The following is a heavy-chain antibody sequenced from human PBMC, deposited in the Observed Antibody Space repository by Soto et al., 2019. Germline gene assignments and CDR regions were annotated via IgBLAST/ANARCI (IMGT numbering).Heavy chain of an antibody. V-gene: IGHV1-2*02. CDR3: ARGAVAGTRVEYYYYGMDV. Sequence: ASLKVSCKASGGTFSSYAISWVRQAPGQGLEWMGWINPNSGGTNYAQKFQGRVTMTRDTSISTAYMELSRLRSDDTAVYYCARGAVAGTRVEYYYYGMDVWGQGTTVTVSS. J-gene: IGHJ6*02. CDR2: INPNSGGT. CDR1: GGTFSSYA. D-gene: IGHD6-19*01.